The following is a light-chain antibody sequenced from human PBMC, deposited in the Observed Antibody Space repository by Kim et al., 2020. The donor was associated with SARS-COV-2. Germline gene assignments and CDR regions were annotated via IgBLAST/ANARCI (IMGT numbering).Light chain of an antibody. V-gene: IGKV3-20*01. CDR1: QSFSSSY. CDR3: QQYGNPRLT. CDR2: SAS. J-gene: IGKJ4*01. Sequence: SPGERANLSCRASQSFSSSYLAWYQQKPGQAPRLRIYSASSRATGIPDRFSGSGSGTDFTLTISRLEPEDFAIYYCQQYGNPRLTFGGGTKVDIK.